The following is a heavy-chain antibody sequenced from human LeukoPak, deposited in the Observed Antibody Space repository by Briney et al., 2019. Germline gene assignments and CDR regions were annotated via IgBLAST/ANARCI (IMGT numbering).Heavy chain of an antibody. Sequence: GGSLRLSCTASGFTFADFTVSWFRQSPGQGLEWVGFIRSNVYGGTTVHAASVEARFTISRDDSNSIAYLQMNSLKTEDTAVYYCTRGSGRYVMVDWWGQGTLVTVSS. CDR2: IRSNVYGGTT. CDR3: TRGSGRYVMVDW. V-gene: IGHV3-49*03. D-gene: IGHD6-19*01. CDR1: GFTFADFT. J-gene: IGHJ4*02.